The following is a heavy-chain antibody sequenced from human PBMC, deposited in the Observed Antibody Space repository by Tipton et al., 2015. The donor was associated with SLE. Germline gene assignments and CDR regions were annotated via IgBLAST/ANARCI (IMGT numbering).Heavy chain of an antibody. D-gene: IGHD3-10*01. V-gene: IGHV3-11*04. Sequence: SLRLSCAVSGFTFSGYYLSWIRQAPGRGLERVSQISSSARTSYYADSVKGRFTISRDNAKNSLFLQMNSLRAEDTAVYHCARISSGSYCLDYWGQGTLVTVSS. CDR3: ARISSGSYCLDY. CDR1: GFTFSGYY. CDR2: ISSSARTS. J-gene: IGHJ4*02.